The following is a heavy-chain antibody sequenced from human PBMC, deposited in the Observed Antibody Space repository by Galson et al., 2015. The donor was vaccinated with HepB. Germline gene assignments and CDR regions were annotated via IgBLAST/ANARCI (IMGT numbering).Heavy chain of an antibody. CDR2: IYWDDDK. Sequence: PALVKPTQTLTLTCTFSGFSLSTSGVGVGWIRQPPGKALEWLALIYWDDDKRYSPSLKSRLTITKDTSKNQVVLTMTNMDPVDTATYYCAHQQIVVGSSAFDIWGQGTMVTVSS. J-gene: IGHJ3*02. CDR3: AHQQIVVGSSAFDI. CDR1: GFSLSTSGVG. V-gene: IGHV2-5*02. D-gene: IGHD3-22*01.